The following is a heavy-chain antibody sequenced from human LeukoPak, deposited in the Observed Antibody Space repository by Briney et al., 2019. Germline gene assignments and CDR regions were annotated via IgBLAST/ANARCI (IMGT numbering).Heavy chain of an antibody. V-gene: IGHV4-61*02. CDR1: GGSISSGSYY. Sequence: SETLSLTCTVSGGSISSGSYYWSWIRQPAGKGLEWIGRIYTSGSTNYNPSLKSRVTISVDTSKNQFSLKLSSVTAADTAVYYCARDAPINYYYMDVWGKGTTVTVSS. CDR3: ARDAPINYYYMDV. CDR2: IYTSGST. J-gene: IGHJ6*03.